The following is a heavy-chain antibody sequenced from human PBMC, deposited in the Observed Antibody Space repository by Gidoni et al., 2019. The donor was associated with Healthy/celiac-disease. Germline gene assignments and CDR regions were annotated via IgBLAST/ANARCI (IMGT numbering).Heavy chain of an antibody. CDR2: ISSAGSET. CDR3: ARGDFYNSYMDV. Sequence: QEPLVQSVGGVVQPGRSLRLSWATSVFTFWTYGLHWVRQAPGKGLEWVSTISSAGSETFYEDSVQGRFSISRDSSQRTVYLEMNSLRREDTAVYYCARGDFYNSYMDVWGKGTTVTV. CDR1: VFTFWTYG. J-gene: IGHJ6*03. V-gene: IGHV3-30*03. D-gene: IGHD3-10*01.